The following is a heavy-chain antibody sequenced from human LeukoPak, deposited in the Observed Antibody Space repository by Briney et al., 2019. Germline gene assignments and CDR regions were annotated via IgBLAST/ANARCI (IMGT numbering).Heavy chain of an antibody. D-gene: IGHD3-22*01. CDR3: AREIYYYDSSTSYLQFYFDH. Sequence: GGSLRLSCAASGFTFSSYWMNWARQAPGKGLEWVASINHNGNVNYYVDSVKGRFTISRDNAKNSLYLQMNSLRAEDTAVYYCAREIYYYDSSTSYLQFYFDHWGLGTLVTVSS. J-gene: IGHJ4*02. CDR2: INHNGNVN. V-gene: IGHV3-7*01. CDR1: GFTFSSYW.